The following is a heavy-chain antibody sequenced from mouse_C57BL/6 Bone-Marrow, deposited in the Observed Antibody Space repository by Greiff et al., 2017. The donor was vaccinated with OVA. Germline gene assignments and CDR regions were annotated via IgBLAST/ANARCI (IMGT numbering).Heavy chain of an antibody. Sequence: DVKLVESGGGLVKPGGSLKLSCAASGFTFSSYAMSWVRQTPEKRLEWVATISDGGSYTYYPDNVKGRFTISRDNAKNNLYLQMSHLKSEDTAMYYCARALFAYWGQGTLVTVSA. CDR3: ARALFAY. J-gene: IGHJ3*01. CDR2: ISDGGSYT. CDR1: GFTFSSYA. V-gene: IGHV5-4*03.